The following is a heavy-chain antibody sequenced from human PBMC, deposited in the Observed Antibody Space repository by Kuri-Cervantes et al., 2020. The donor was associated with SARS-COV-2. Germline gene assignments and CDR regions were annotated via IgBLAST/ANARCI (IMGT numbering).Heavy chain of an antibody. J-gene: IGHJ6*02. Sequence: SCAISGDSVSSNSAAWNWIRQSPSRGLEWLGRTYYRSKWYNDYAVSVKSRITINPDTSKNQFSLQLNSVTPEDTAVYYCARDRSILGVVTPRMDYYYGMDVWGQGTTGTVSS. CDR3: ARDRSILGVVTPRMDYYYGMDV. CDR2: TYYRSKWYN. CDR1: GDSVSSNSAA. V-gene: IGHV6-1*01. D-gene: IGHD3-3*01.